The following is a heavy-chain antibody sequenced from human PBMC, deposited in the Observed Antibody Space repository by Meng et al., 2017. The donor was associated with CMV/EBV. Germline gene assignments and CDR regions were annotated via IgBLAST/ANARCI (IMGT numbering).Heavy chain of an antibody. D-gene: IGHD5-18*01. Sequence: SVKVSCKASGGTFNSHGITWVRQAPGQGLEWMGGIIPIFRTALYAQKFRGRVTITTDESTSTVYMELSSLTSEDTAVYYCARGDQGNKAKLPWETHFYCNVDVWGQGTTVTVSS. CDR1: GGTFNSHG. CDR3: ARGDQGNKAKLPWETHFYCNVDV. CDR2: IIPIFRTA. J-gene: IGHJ6*02. V-gene: IGHV1-69*05.